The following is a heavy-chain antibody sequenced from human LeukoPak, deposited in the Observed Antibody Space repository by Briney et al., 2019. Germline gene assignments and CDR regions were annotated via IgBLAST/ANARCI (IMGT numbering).Heavy chain of an antibody. Sequence: HPGGSLRLSCATSGFSFTDYSMNWVRQAPGKGLEWVSHIRTSAEGANYAYYADSVKGRVTISRDDAKNTLYLHMNSLRDDDTAVYYCASDQRYAFDYWGQGILVTVSS. D-gene: IGHD3-9*01. J-gene: IGHJ4*02. CDR1: GFSFTDYS. CDR3: ASDQRYAFDY. CDR2: IRTSAEGANYA. V-gene: IGHV3-48*02.